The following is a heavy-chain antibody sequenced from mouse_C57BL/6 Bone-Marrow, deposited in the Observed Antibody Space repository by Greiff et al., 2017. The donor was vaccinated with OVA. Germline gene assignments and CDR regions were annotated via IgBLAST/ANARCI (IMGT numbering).Heavy chain of an antibody. CDR1: GYAFTNYL. CDR2: INPGSGGT. V-gene: IGHV1-54*01. Sequence: QVQLQQSGAELVRPGTSVKVSCKASGYAFTNYLIEWVKQRPGQGLEWIGVINPGSGGTNYNEKFKGKATLTADKSSRTAYMLLSSLTSEDSAVYCGTIEGGYYAMDYWGQGTSVTVSS. CDR3: TIEGGYYAMDY. J-gene: IGHJ4*01.